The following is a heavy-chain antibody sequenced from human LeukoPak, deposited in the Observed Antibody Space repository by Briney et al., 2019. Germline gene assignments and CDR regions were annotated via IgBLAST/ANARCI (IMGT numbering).Heavy chain of an antibody. CDR3: ARDDIIVGATTLDY. CDR2: ISSDGSNK. V-gene: IGHV3-30*04. Sequence: GRSLRLSCEASGFIFSTYAMHWVRQAPGKGLEWLAVISSDGSNKYHVDSVKGRFTISRDNSKNTLYLEMDSVRLGDTAVYYCARDDIIVGATTLDYWSQGTLVTVSS. J-gene: IGHJ4*02. D-gene: IGHD1-26*01. CDR1: GFIFSTYA.